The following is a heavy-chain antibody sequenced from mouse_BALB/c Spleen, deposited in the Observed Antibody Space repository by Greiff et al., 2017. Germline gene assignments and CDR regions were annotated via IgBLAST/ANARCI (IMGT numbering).Heavy chain of an antibody. CDR3: ARYYYGSRDYYAMDY. CDR2: ISSGSSTI. V-gene: IGHV5-17*02. D-gene: IGHD1-1*01. J-gene: IGHJ4*01. CDR1: GFTFSSFG. Sequence: EVKLQESGGGLVQPGGSRKLSCAASGFTFSSFGMHWVRQAPEKGLEWVAYISSGSSTIYYADTVKGRFTISRDNPKNTLFLQMTSLRSEDTAMYYCARYYYGSRDYYAMDYWGQGTSVTVSS.